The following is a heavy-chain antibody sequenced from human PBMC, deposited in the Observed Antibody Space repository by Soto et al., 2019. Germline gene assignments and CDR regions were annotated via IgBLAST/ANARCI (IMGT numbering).Heavy chain of an antibody. V-gene: IGHV1-2*02. CDR3: AKAVHTMIQGVRFRVDQ. CDR1: GYTFTAYY. CDR2: INPNGGGT. Sequence: QVQLMQSGAEMKKPGASVKVSCESSGYTFTAYYIHWVRQAPGHGLEWMGWINPNGGGTKYAQKFQVRVTMTRDTSINTAYLELTRLTSDDTAVYYCAKAVHTMIQGVRFRVDQWGQGTLVTVSS. D-gene: IGHD3-10*01. J-gene: IGHJ4*02.